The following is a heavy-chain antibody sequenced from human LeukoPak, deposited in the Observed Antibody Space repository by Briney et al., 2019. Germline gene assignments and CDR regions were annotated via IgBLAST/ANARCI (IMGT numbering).Heavy chain of an antibody. J-gene: IGHJ4*02. CDR1: GGTFSSYA. CDR2: IIPILGIA. CDR3: ARYNGEITGTDTTFDY. D-gene: IGHD1-20*01. Sequence: SVKVSCRASGGTFSSYAISWVRQAPGQGLEWMGRIIPILGIANYAQKFQGRVTITADKSTSTAYMELSSLRSEDTAVYYCARYNGEITGTDTTFDYWGQGTLVTVSS. V-gene: IGHV1-69*04.